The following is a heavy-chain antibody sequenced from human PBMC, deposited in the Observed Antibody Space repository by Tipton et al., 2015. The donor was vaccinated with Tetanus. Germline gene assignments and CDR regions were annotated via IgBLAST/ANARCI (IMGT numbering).Heavy chain of an antibody. V-gene: IGHV4-59*05. CDR1: GGSISSYY. CDR3: ARHVVQGAPRWFDP. D-gene: IGHD2-21*01. Sequence: TLSLTCTVSGGSISSYYWSWIRQSPGKGLEWIGSIWYDRSAYYNPSLKSRVTISVDTSKNQFSLKVRSVTAADTAVYACARHVVQGAPRWFDPWGQGTQVTVSS. CDR2: IWYDRSA. J-gene: IGHJ5*02.